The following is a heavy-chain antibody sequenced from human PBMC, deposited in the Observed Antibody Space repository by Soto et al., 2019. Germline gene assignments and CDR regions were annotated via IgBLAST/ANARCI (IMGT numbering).Heavy chain of an antibody. Sequence: GASLKVSCKSSGYTFTSYYMHWVRQAPGQGLEWMGIINPSGGSTSYAQKFQGRVTMTRDTSTSTVYMELSSLRSEDTAVYYCARDSGHYDILTGYSPWAFDIWGQGTMVTVSS. J-gene: IGHJ3*02. D-gene: IGHD3-9*01. CDR1: GYTFTSYY. V-gene: IGHV1-46*03. CDR2: INPSGGST. CDR3: ARDSGHYDILTGYSPWAFDI.